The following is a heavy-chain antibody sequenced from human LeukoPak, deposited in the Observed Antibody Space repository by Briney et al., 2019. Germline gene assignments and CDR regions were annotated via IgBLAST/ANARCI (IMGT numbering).Heavy chain of an antibody. CDR2: IYPGDSDT. CDR3: ARRVPAAQLDY. Sequence: GESLKISCKGSGYNFATYWIAWVRQMPGKGLEWMGIIYPGDSDTRYSPSFQGQVTISADKSISTAYLQWSSLKASDTAIYYCARRVPAAQLDYWGQGTLVTVSS. J-gene: IGHJ4*02. V-gene: IGHV5-51*01. CDR1: GYNFATYW. D-gene: IGHD2-2*01.